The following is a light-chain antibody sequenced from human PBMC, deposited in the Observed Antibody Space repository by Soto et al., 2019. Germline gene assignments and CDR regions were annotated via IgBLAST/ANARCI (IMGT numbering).Light chain of an antibody. J-gene: IGKJ1*01. CDR2: GAS. CDR3: QQYNNWPWWT. V-gene: IGKV3-15*01. Sequence: EIVMTQSPATLSVSPGERATLSCRASQSVSSNLAWYQQKPGQAPRLLIYGASTRATGIPARFSGSGSGTEFTLTISSLPSADFAVYYCQQYNNWPWWTFGQGTKVEIK. CDR1: QSVSSN.